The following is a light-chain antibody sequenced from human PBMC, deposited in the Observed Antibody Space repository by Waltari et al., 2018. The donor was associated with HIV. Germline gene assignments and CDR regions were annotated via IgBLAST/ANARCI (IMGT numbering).Light chain of an antibody. CDR1: NSDVGGYHY. V-gene: IGLV2-14*03. J-gene: IGLJ2*01. CDR2: DVT. Sequence: QSALTQPASVSGSPGQSITISCTGTNSDVGGYHYVSWYQQHPGKAPKLMIYDVTNRPSGGSNRFSGSKSGNTAALTISGLQAEDAADYYCSSFANNNTPVLVGGGTKLTVL. CDR3: SSFANNNTPVL.